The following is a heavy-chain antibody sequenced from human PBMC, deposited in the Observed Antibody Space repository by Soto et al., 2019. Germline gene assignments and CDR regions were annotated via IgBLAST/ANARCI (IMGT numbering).Heavy chain of an antibody. J-gene: IGHJ4*02. Sequence: EVQLLESGGGLVQPGGSLRLSCAASGFTFSFCAMSWVRQAPGKGLKWVSSIRGSGGDTYYADSVRGRFTISRDNSKNTLYLQMNSLRVEDTAVYHCVKGHSDSYYYFDYWGQGTLVTVSS. CDR1: GFTFSFCA. CDR2: IRGSGGDT. D-gene: IGHD3-22*01. V-gene: IGHV3-23*01. CDR3: VKGHSDSYYYFDY.